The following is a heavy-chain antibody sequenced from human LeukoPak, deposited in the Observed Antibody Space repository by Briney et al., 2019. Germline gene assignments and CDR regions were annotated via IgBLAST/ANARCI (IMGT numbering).Heavy chain of an antibody. D-gene: IGHD2-2*01. Sequence: SQTLSLTCAISGDSVSSNSVTWNWIRQSPSRGLEWLGRTYYRSTWYNDYAVSVRGRITVNPDPSKNQFSLHLNSVTPEDTAVYYCARRLTQYDCFDPWGQGILVIVSS. CDR3: ARRLTQYDCFDP. J-gene: IGHJ5*02. V-gene: IGHV6-1*01. CDR2: TYYRSTWYN. CDR1: GDSVSSNSVT.